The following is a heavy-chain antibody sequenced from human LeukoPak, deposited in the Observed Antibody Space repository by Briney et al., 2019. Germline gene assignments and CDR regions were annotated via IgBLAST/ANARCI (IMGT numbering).Heavy chain of an antibody. D-gene: IGHD2-21*02. CDR2: ISGTGDNT. J-gene: IGHJ4*02. CDR3: VREDTPATANY. Sequence: GGSLRLSCAASGFTFSNYAMRWVRQAPGKGLEWVSYISGTGDNTHYADSVKGRFTISRDNSKNTVSLQINNLRAEDTAVYYCVREDTPATANYWGQGTLVTISS. V-gene: IGHV3-23*01. CDR1: GFTFSNYA.